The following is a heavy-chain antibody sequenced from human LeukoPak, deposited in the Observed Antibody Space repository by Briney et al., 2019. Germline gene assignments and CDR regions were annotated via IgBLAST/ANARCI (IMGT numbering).Heavy chain of an antibody. CDR1: GGSISSSSYY. J-gene: IGHJ4*02. Sequence: PSETLSLTCTVSGGSISSSSYYWGWIRQPPGKGLEWIGSIYYSGSTYYNPSLKSRVTISVDTSKHQFSLKLSSVTAADTAVYYCARQYYDILTGYYTDYYFDYWGQGTLVTVSS. V-gene: IGHV4-39*01. CDR2: IYYSGST. D-gene: IGHD3-9*01. CDR3: ARQYYDILTGYYTDYYFDY.